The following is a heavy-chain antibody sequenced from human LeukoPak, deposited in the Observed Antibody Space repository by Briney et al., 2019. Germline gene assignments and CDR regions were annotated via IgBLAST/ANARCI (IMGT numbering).Heavy chain of an antibody. CDR2: IYYSGTT. J-gene: IGHJ6*03. D-gene: IGHD3-10*01. V-gene: IGHV4-39*07. CDR1: GVSVISSGYY. CDR3: ARRSYYYYMDV. Sequence: SETLSLTCTVSGVSVISSGYYWGWIRQPPGKGLEWIGNIYYSGTTYYNPSLKSQLTISVDTSKNQFSLKLSSVTAADTAVYYCARRSYYYYMDVWGKGTTVTISS.